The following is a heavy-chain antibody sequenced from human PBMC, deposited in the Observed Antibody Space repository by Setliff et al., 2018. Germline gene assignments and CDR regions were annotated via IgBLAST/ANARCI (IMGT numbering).Heavy chain of an antibody. CDR1: GGKGRSDG. V-gene: IGHV1-69*05. J-gene: IGHJ6*03. CDR2: TIPIFGST. D-gene: IGHD5-18*01. Sequence: VKVSCKEAGGKGRSDGISWVRQAPGQGLEWMGGTIPIFGSTNYAQKFQDRVTIITHESTITAYMELRSLRTEDTAVYYCAIEGVDTRSSTDYRYYMDVWGKGTTVTVSS. CDR3: AIEGVDTRSSTDYRYYMDV.